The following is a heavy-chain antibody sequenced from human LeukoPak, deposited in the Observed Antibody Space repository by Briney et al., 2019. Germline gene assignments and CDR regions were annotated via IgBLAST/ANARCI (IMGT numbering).Heavy chain of an antibody. CDR3: ARGWELLGIDY. V-gene: IGHV3-64*01. Sequence: GGSLRLSCAASGFTFSSYAMHWVRQAPGKGLEYVSAISSNGGSTYYANSVKGRSTISRDNSKNTLYLQMGSLRAEDMAVYYCARGWELLGIDYWGQGTLVTVSS. D-gene: IGHD1-26*01. CDR1: GFTFSSYA. J-gene: IGHJ4*02. CDR2: ISSNGGST.